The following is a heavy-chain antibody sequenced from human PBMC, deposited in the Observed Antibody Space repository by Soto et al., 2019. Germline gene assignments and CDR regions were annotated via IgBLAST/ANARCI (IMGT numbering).Heavy chain of an antibody. CDR1: GGSFSGYY. J-gene: IGHJ4*02. Sequence: SETLSLTCAVYGGSFSGYYWSWIRQPPGKGLEWIGEINHSGSTNYNPSLKSRVTISVDTSKNQFSLKLSSVTAADTAVYYCARGLRPSGSYSVDYWGQGTLVTVSS. CDR2: INHSGST. V-gene: IGHV4-34*01. D-gene: IGHD1-26*01. CDR3: ARGLRPSGSYSVDY.